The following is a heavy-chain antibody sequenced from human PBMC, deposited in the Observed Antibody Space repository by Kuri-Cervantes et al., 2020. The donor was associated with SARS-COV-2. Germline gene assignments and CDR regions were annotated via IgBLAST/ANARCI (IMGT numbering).Heavy chain of an antibody. V-gene: IGHV4-39*07. J-gene: IGHJ4*02. CDR1: GGSISSSGYY. Sequence: SETLSLTCTVSGGSISSSGYYWSWIRQPPGKGLEWIGEINHSGSTNYNPSLKSRVTISVDTSKNQFSLKLSSVTAADTAVYYCARAHSGSYFGNDYWGQGTLVTVSS. CDR3: ARAHSGSYFGNDY. D-gene: IGHD1-26*01. CDR2: INHSGST.